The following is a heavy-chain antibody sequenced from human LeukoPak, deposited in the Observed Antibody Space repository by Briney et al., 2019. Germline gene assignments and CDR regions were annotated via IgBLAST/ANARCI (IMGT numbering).Heavy chain of an antibody. V-gene: IGHV3-23*01. D-gene: IGHD2-2*01. CDR1: GFTFSSYA. CDR3: AKVFQKYCSSTSCYADY. CDR2: ISGSGGST. J-gene: IGHJ4*02. Sequence: GGSLRLSCAASGFTFSSYAMNWVRQAPGKGLEWVSAISGSGGSTYYADSVKGRFTISRDNSRNTLYLQMNSLRAEDTAVYYCAKVFQKYCSSTSCYADYWGQGTLVTVSS.